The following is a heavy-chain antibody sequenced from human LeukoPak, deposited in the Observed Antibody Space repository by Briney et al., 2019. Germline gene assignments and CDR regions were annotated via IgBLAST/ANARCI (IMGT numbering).Heavy chain of an antibody. D-gene: IGHD3-3*01. CDR1: GGTFNNFA. CDR2: IIPMSGAA. J-gene: IGHJ4*02. V-gene: IGHV1-69*13. Sequence: SVKVSCKASGGTFNNFAISWVRQAPGQGLEWVGGIIPMSGAANYAQKFQGRVTITADESTSTAYMELSSLRSEDTAIYYCASPVKYYDTWSGYPPFDYWGQGTLVTVSS. CDR3: ASPVKYYDTWSGYPPFDY.